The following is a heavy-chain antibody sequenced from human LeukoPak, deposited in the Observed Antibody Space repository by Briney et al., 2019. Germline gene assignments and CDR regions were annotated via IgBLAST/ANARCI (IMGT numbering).Heavy chain of an antibody. J-gene: IGHJ4*02. D-gene: IGHD1-26*01. Sequence: GGSLRLSCAASGFTFSSYWMSWVRQAPGKGLEWVANIKQDGSEKYYVDSVKGRFTISRDNAKNSLYLQMNSPRAEDTAVYYCARMNSGSYPTRFDYWGQGTLVTVSS. CDR3: ARMNSGSYPTRFDY. CDR2: IKQDGSEK. V-gene: IGHV3-7*01. CDR1: GFTFSSYW.